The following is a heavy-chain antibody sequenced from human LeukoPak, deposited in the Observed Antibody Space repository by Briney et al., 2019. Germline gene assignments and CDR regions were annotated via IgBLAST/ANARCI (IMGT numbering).Heavy chain of an antibody. V-gene: IGHV1-2*02. J-gene: IGHJ4*02. D-gene: IGHD6-13*01. CDR2: INPNSGGT. CDR3: ARDRSGHSSSWYWGSDY. CDR1: GYTFTGYY. Sequence: ASVKVSCKASGYTFTGYYMHWVRQAPGQGLEWMGWINPNSGGTNYAQKFQGRVTMTRDTSISTAYMELSRLRSDDTAVYYCARDRSGHSSSWYWGSDYWGQGTLVTVSS.